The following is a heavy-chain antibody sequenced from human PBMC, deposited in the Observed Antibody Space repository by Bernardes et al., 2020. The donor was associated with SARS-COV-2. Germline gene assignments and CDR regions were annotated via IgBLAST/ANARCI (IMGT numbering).Heavy chain of an antibody. J-gene: IGHJ3*01. CDR2: MSRSGSSI. D-gene: IGHD3-10*01. CDR3: ARGSLSYYGWTFDL. V-gene: IGHV3-48*03. CDR1: GFSFSSYE. Sequence: GGSLRLSCAASGFSFSSYEMNWVRQAPGKGLEWVSYMSRSGSSIYYADSVKGRFTISRDNAEKSLYLQMNSLRAEDTALYYCARGSLSYYGWTFDLWGQGKMVTGSS.